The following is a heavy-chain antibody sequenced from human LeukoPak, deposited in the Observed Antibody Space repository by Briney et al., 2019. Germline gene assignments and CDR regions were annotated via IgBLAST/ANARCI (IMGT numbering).Heavy chain of an antibody. V-gene: IGHV3-21*01. D-gene: IGHD3-9*01. CDR2: ISSSSYM. Sequence: GGSLRLSCAASGFTFSTYTMNWVRQAPGKGLEWVSSISSSSYMYYVDSVKGRFTISRDNAKNSLSLQMTSLRAEDTAVYYCARGADYHILTGPYDYWGQGTLVTVSS. J-gene: IGHJ4*02. CDR3: ARGADYHILTGPYDY. CDR1: GFTFSTYT.